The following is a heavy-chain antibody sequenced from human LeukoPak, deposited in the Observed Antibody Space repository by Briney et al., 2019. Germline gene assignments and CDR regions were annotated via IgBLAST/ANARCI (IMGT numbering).Heavy chain of an antibody. D-gene: IGHD3-10*01. Sequence: SETLSLTCTVSGGSISSYYWSWIRQPPGKGLEWIGYIYYSGSTSYNPSLKSRVTISVDTSKNQFSLKLSSVTAADTAVYYCATSKGYYGSGSYYNLDYWGQGTLVTVSS. V-gene: IGHV4-59*01. CDR2: IYYSGST. J-gene: IGHJ4*02. CDR1: GGSISSYY. CDR3: ATSKGYYGSGSYYNLDY.